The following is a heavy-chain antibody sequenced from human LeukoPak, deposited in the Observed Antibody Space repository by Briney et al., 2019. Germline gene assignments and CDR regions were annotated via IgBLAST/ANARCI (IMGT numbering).Heavy chain of an antibody. CDR3: ARDSYSGSYSYFDY. Sequence: GGSLRLSCAASGFTFSSYAMHWVRQAPGKGLEWVAVISYDGSNKYYADSVKGRFTISRDNAKNSLYLQMNSLRAEDTALYYCARDSYSGSYSYFDYWGQGTLVTVSS. J-gene: IGHJ4*02. CDR1: GFTFSSYA. V-gene: IGHV3-30*04. CDR2: ISYDGSNK. D-gene: IGHD1-26*01.